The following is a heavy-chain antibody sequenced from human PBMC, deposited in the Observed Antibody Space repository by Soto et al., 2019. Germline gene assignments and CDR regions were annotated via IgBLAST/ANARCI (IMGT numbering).Heavy chain of an antibody. J-gene: IGHJ4*02. Sequence: EVQVLESGGGLVQPGGSLRLSCAASEFTISSYAMTWVRQAPGKGLDWVSIISSIDGDTYYADSVKGRFTISRDKSKNTLFLQMNSLRAEDTALYYCARGHWDRSGWYFDYWGQGTLVTVSS. D-gene: IGHD6-19*01. CDR3: ARGHWDRSGWYFDY. V-gene: IGHV3-23*01. CDR1: EFTISSYA. CDR2: ISSIDGDT.